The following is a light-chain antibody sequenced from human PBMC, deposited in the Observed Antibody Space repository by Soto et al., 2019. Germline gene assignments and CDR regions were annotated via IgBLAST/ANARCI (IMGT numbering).Light chain of an antibody. CDR3: QQYDNIPLT. J-gene: IGKJ4*01. Sequence: DFQMTQSPSSLSASVGDRVTITCQASQDISDYLNWYQQKPGAAPKLLIYDASNLQAGVPPRFSGSGSGTEFTFTISSLQPEDVATYYCQQYDNIPLTLGGGTRWIS. CDR2: DAS. V-gene: IGKV1-33*01. CDR1: QDISDY.